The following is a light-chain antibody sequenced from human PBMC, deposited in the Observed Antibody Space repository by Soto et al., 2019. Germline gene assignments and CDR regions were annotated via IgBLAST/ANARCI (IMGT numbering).Light chain of an antibody. V-gene: IGKV3-11*01. Sequence: EIVLTQSPATLSLSPGQRATLSCRASQSLGSSLVWYQQKPGQAPRLLIYDASKRVTGIPDRFSGSGSGTDFTLTISSLQPADFAIYYCQQRISWPPSFGGGTKLEIK. CDR1: QSLGSS. J-gene: IGKJ4*01. CDR3: QQRISWPPS. CDR2: DAS.